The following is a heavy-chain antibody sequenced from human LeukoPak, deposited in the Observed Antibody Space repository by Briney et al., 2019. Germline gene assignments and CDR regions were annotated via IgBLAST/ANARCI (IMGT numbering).Heavy chain of an antibody. V-gene: IGHV1-69*06. D-gene: IGHD2-15*01. Sequence: ASVTVSCKASGGTFISYAISWVRQAPGQGLEWMGGIIPIFGTANYAQKFQGRVTITADKSTSTAYMELSSLRSEDTAVYYCATDDCSGGIQGCAFGYWGQGTLVTVSS. J-gene: IGHJ4*02. CDR1: GGTFISYA. CDR2: IIPIFGTA. CDR3: ATDDCSGGIQGCAFGY.